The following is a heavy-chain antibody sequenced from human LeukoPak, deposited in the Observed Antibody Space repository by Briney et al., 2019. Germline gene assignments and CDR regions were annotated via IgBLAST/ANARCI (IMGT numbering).Heavy chain of an antibody. J-gene: IGHJ3*02. D-gene: IGHD6-13*01. Sequence: SETLSLTFTVSGGSINSSSYYWGWIRQPPGKGPEWIGTMYYTGSTYYNPSLKSRVTISVDTSKNQFSLKLSSVTAADTAVYYCARDHVSGSSWYYVEAFDIWGQGTMVTVSS. V-gene: IGHV4-39*07. CDR2: MYYTGST. CDR3: ARDHVSGSSWYYVEAFDI. CDR1: GGSINSSSYY.